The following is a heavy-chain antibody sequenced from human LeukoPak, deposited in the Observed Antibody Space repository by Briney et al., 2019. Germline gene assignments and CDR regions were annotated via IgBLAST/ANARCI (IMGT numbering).Heavy chain of an antibody. CDR3: AKGEQWLVLYFQH. V-gene: IGHV3-30*18. CDR2: ISYDGTNK. J-gene: IGHJ1*01. Sequence: GGSLRLSCAASGFTFSSYGMHWVRQAPGKGLEWVAVISYDGTNKYYADSVRGRFTISRDNSKNTLYLQMNSLRAEDTAVYYCAKGEQWLVLYFQHWGQGTLVTVSS. D-gene: IGHD6-19*01. CDR1: GFTFSSYG.